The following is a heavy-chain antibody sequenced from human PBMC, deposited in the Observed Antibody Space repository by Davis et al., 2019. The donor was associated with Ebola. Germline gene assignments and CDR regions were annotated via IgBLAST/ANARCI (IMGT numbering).Heavy chain of an antibody. D-gene: IGHD3-10*01. Sequence: SETLSLTCAVYGGSFSGYYWSWIRQPPGKGLEWIGEINHSGSTNYNPSLKSRVTISVDTSKNQFSLKLSSVTAADTAVYYCARGRGYYGSSLFDPWGQGTLVTVSS. V-gene: IGHV4-34*01. CDR2: INHSGST. J-gene: IGHJ5*02. CDR1: GGSFSGYY. CDR3: ARGRGYYGSSLFDP.